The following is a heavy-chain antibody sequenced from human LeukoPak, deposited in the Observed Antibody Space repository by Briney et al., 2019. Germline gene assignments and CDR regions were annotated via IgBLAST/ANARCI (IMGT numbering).Heavy chain of an antibody. D-gene: IGHD4-17*01. V-gene: IGHV3-21*01. CDR3: ARGLGELDY. Sequence: GGSLRLSCAASGFTFSSYSMNWVRQAPGKGLEWVSSISSSSSYVYYADSVKGRFTISRDNAKNSLYLQMDSLRAEDTAVYYCARGLGELDYWGQGTLVTVSS. CDR1: GFTFSSYS. CDR2: ISSSSSYV. J-gene: IGHJ4*02.